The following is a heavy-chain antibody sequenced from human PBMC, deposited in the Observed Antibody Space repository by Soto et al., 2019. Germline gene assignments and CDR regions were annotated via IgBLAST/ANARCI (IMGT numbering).Heavy chain of an antibody. CDR1: DDSISSYS. D-gene: IGHD2-8*01. J-gene: IGHJ4*02. V-gene: IGHV4-59*12. CDR2: FFHTGST. Sequence: SETLSLSRTVSDDSISSYSWSWIRQPPGMGLEWIGYFFHTGSTNYKPSLKSRVTISADKSISTAYLQWSSLKASDTAMYYCALTVWQQRRGIDYWGQGTLVT. CDR3: ALTVWQQRRGIDY.